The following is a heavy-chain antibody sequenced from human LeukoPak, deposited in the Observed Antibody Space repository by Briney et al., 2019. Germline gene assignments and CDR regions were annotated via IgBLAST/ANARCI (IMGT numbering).Heavy chain of an antibody. CDR2: ISSNGGST. J-gene: IGHJ4*02. CDR1: GFTFSSYA. D-gene: IGHD3-10*01. V-gene: IGHV3-64*04. CDR3: AKDLNLYGSGTYELAY. Sequence: GGSLRLSCSASGFTFSSYAMHWVRQAPGKGLEYVSAISSNGGSTYYADSVKGRFTISRDNSKNTLYLQMNTLRAEDTAVYYCAKDLNLYGSGTYELAYWGQGTLVTVSS.